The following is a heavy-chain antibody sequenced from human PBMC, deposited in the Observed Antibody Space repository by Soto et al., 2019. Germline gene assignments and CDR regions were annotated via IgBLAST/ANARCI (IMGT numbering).Heavy chain of an antibody. V-gene: IGHV1-18*01. CDR3: ARSIHYDILTGYCHFDY. CDR2: ISAYNGNT. Sequence: ASVKVSCKASGYTFTSYGISWVRQAPGQGLEWMGWISAYNGNTNYAQKLQGRVTMTTDTSTSTAYMELRSLRSDDTAVYYCARSIHYDILTGYCHFDYWGQGTLVTVSS. CDR1: GYTFTSYG. J-gene: IGHJ4*02. D-gene: IGHD3-9*01.